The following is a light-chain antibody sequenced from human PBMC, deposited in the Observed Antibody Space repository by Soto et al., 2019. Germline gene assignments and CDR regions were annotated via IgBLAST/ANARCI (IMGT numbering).Light chain of an antibody. CDR2: GAS. J-gene: IGKJ5*01. CDR1: QSITTY. Sequence: DIQLTQSPPSLCASVGDRVTMACRATQSITTYLNWFQQKPGKAPKLLLYGASSLQSGVPSRFSGSGSGTDFTLTISSLQSEDFATYYCQQSYTTPITFGQGTRLEIK. V-gene: IGKV1-39*01. CDR3: QQSYTTPIT.